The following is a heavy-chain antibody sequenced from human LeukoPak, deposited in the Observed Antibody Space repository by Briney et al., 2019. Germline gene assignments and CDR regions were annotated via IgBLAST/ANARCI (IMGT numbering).Heavy chain of an antibody. V-gene: IGHV4-34*01. J-gene: IGHJ5*02. CDR1: GGSFSGYY. CDR2: INHSGST. Sequence: PSETLSLTCAVYGGSFSGYYWSWIRQPPGKGLEWIGEINHSGSTKYNPSLKSRVTVSVDTSKNQFSLKLSSVTAADTAVYYCARVLRYSYGYVRWFDPWGQGTLVTVSS. D-gene: IGHD5-18*01. CDR3: ARVLRYSYGYVRWFDP.